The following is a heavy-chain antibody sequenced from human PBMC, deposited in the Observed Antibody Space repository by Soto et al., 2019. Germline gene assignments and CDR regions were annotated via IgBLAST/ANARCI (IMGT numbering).Heavy chain of an antibody. Sequence: VVCGTIIDIGYYRVINQKTPGKGLEWIGSIYYSGTTYYNPSLKSRVTISVDTSKNPFSLKLNSVTAADTAVFYCASKRWCRGGSFCDGYWGQGTLVTV. J-gene: IGHJ4*02. V-gene: IGHV4-39*01. D-gene: IGHD2-15*01. CDR2: IYYSGTT. CDR3: ASKRWCRGGSFCDGY. CDR1: CGTIIDIGYY.